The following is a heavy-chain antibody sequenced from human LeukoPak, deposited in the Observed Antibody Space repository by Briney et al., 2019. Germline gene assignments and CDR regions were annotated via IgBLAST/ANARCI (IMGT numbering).Heavy chain of an antibody. CDR3: ATFGFYDSSGYHHFFDY. V-gene: IGHV4-34*01. D-gene: IGHD3-22*01. J-gene: IGHJ4*02. CDR2: INHSGST. Sequence: SETLSLTCAVYGGSFSGYYWSWIRQPPGKGLEWIGEINHSGSTNYNPSLKSRVTISVDTSKNQFSLKLSSVTAADTAVYYCATFGFYDSSGYHHFFDYWGQGTLVTVSS. CDR1: GGSFSGYY.